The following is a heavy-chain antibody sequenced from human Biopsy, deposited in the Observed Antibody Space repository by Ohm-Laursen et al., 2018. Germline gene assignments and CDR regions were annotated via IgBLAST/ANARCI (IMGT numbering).Heavy chain of an antibody. CDR3: ARDRDRRGWFDP. CDR2: IYTSGIA. J-gene: IGHJ5*02. D-gene: IGHD1-14*01. CDR1: GGSLSSYS. Sequence: SDTLSLTCTVSGGSLSSYSWSWIRQPAGQGLEWLGQIYTSGIANYNPSLKIRVTMSVDTSKNKFPLRVSSVTAADTAVYYCARDRDRRGWFDPWGQGTLVTVSS. V-gene: IGHV4-4*07.